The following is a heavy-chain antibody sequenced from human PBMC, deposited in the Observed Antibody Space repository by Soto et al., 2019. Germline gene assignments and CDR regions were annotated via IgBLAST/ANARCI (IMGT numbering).Heavy chain of an antibody. CDR1: GGSISSGGYY. V-gene: IGHV4-31*03. Sequence: ASETLSLTCTVSGGSISSGGYYWSWIRQHPGKGLEWIGYIYCSGSTYYNPSLKSRVTISVDTSKNQFSLKLSSVTAADTAVYYCAREGSGYCSSTSCSSDPSAYYYYYMDVWGKGTTVTVSS. D-gene: IGHD2-2*03. J-gene: IGHJ6*03. CDR2: IYCSGST. CDR3: AREGSGYCSSTSCSSDPSAYYYYYMDV.